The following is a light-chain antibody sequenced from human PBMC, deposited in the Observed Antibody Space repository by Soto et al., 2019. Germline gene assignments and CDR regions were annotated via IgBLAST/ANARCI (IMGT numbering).Light chain of an antibody. Sequence: IQMTQSPSSLSASVGDRVTITCRASQSISSYLNWYQQKPGKAPKVLIYDTYTLQSGVPSRFSGSRSGTDFTLTISSLQPEDIATYYCLQDNMYPLTFGGGTKVDIK. CDR2: DTY. J-gene: IGKJ4*01. V-gene: IGKV1-6*01. CDR3: LQDNMYPLT. CDR1: QSISSY.